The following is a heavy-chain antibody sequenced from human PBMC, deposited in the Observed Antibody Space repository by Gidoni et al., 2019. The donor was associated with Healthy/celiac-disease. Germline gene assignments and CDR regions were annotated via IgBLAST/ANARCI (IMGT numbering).Heavy chain of an antibody. D-gene: IGHD3-9*01. CDR3: ARVDMSNAFDI. Sequence: QVQPVASGGGVVQPGRSLRLPRAASVLTFSRYAVHWVRQAPDKGLELVAVISYDGSNKYDEDSVKCRFTSSRDKSKNTLYLQINSLRAEDSAVYYCARVDMSNAFDIWGKGTMVTVSS. J-gene: IGHJ3*02. CDR1: VLTFSRYA. V-gene: IGHV3-30-3*01. CDR2: ISYDGSNK.